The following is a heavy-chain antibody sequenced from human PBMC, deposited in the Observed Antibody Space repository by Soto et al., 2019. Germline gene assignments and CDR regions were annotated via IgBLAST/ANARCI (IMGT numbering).Heavy chain of an antibody. J-gene: IGHJ6*02. D-gene: IGHD3-3*01. Sequence: ASVKVSCKASGYTFTRYTMYWVRQAPGQRLECMGWINAGNDNIKYSQKFQGRVTMTRNTSISTAYMELSSLRSEDTAVYYCARVLSWASYYDFWSGYYNYYYYGMDVWGQGTTVTVSS. CDR2: INAGNDNI. CDR1: GYTFTRYT. V-gene: IGHV1-3*01. CDR3: ARVLSWASYYDFWSGYYNYYYYGMDV.